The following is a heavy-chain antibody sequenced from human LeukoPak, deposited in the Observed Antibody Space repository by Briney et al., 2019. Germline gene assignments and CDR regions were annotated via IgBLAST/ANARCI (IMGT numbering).Heavy chain of an antibody. CDR3: AAERTLRYDSSGYYYQ. CDR1: GFTFTSSA. Sequence: GASVKVCCKASGFTFTSSAVQWVRQARGQRLEWIGWIVVGSGNTNYAQKFQERVTITRDMSTSTAYMELSSLRSEDTAVYYCAAERTLRYDSSGYYYQWGQGTLVTVSS. J-gene: IGHJ4*02. D-gene: IGHD3-22*01. CDR2: IVVGSGNT. V-gene: IGHV1-58*01.